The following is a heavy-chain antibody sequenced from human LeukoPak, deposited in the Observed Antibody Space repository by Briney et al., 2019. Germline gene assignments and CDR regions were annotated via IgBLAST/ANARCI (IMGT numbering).Heavy chain of an antibody. V-gene: IGHV3-7*03. J-gene: IGHJ4*02. CDR3: ARSWGGLRLGELSPAGDY. CDR1: GFTFSSYW. D-gene: IGHD3-16*02. CDR2: IKQDGSEK. Sequence: GGSLRLSCAASGFTFSSYWMSWVRQAPGKGLEWAANIKQDGSEKYYVDSVKGRFTISRDNAKNSLYLQMNSLRAEDTAVYYCARSWGGLRLGELSPAGDYWGQGTLVTVSS.